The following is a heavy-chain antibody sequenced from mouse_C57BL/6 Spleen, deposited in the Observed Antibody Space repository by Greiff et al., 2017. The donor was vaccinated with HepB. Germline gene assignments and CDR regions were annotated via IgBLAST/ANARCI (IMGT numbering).Heavy chain of an antibody. Sequence: QVQLQQPGAELVKPGASVKMSCKASGYTFTSYWITWVKQRPGQGLGWIGDIYPGSGSTNYNEKFKSKATLTVDTSSSTAYMQLSSLTAEDSAVYYCARGDYYGSSWFAYWGQGTLVTVSA. CDR1: GYTFTSYW. J-gene: IGHJ3*01. V-gene: IGHV1-55*01. CDR3: ARGDYYGSSWFAY. D-gene: IGHD1-1*01. CDR2: IYPGSGST.